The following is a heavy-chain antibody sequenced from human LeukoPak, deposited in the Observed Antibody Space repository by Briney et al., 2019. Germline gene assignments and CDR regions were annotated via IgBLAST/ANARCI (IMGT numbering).Heavy chain of an antibody. D-gene: IGHD2-2*01. J-gene: IGHJ3*02. V-gene: IGHV4-59*01. CDR2: IYYSGST. CDR1: GGYISSYY. CDR3: ARARGYQLLAAFDI. Sequence: PSETLSLTCTVSGGYISSYYWSWIRQPPGKGLEGIRYIYYSGSTNYNPSLKSRVTISVDTSKNQFSLKLSSVTAADTAVYYCARARGYQLLAAFDIWGQGTMVTVSS.